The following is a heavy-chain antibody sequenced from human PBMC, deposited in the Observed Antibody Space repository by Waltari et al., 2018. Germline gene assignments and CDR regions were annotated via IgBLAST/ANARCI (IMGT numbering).Heavy chain of an antibody. CDR3: AREGGNYGY. Sequence: EVQLVESGGGLVQPGGSLRLSCAASGFTFSWYWMTWVRQAPGKGPEWLANRKHDGSEKYDLDSVKGRFTLSRDNAKNSLFLQMNSLRAEDTAVYYCAREGGNYGYWGQGTLVTVSS. V-gene: IGHV3-7*04. CDR1: GFTFSWYW. D-gene: IGHD1-26*01. CDR2: RKHDGSEK. J-gene: IGHJ4*02.